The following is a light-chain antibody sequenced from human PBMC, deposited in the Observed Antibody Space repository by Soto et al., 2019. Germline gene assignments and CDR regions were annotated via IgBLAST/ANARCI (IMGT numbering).Light chain of an antibody. V-gene: IGLV2-14*01. Sequence: QSALTQPASVSGSPGQSITLSCTGTSSDIGGYDYVSWYQHHPGKAPKLMISQVTNRPSGVSNRFSGSKSGNTASLTISGLRAEDEADYYCTSFTSSTAVVFGGGTKLTVL. J-gene: IGLJ2*01. CDR2: QVT. CDR3: TSFTSSTAVV. CDR1: SSDIGGYDY.